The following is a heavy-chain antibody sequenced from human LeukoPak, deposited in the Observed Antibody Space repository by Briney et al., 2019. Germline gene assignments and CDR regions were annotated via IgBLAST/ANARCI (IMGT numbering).Heavy chain of an antibody. J-gene: IGHJ3*02. CDR2: IYYSGST. CDR1: GGSISSYY. CDR3: ARALNYYDGSGSRVDAFDI. V-gene: IGHV4-59*01. D-gene: IGHD3-22*01. Sequence: SETLSLTCTVSGGSISSYYWSWIRQPPGKGLEWIGYIYYSGSTNYNSSLKSRVTISVDTSKNQFSLKLSSVTAADTAVYYCARALNYYDGSGSRVDAFDIWGQGTMVTVSS.